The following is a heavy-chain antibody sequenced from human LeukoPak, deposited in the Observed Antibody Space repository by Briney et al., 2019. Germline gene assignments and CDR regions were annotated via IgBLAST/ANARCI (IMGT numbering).Heavy chain of an antibody. CDR1: DEPFSGYY. CDR3: APTLYYYGPSPNGY. CDR2: INRNGNT. Sequence: PSETLSLTCAISDEPFSGYYWGWIRQPPGKGLELIGEINRNGNTDYNPSLKSRVTISVDTSKNQFSLKLSSVTAADTAVYYCAPTLYYYGPSPNGYWGQGTLVTVSS. J-gene: IGHJ4*02. D-gene: IGHD3-10*01. V-gene: IGHV4-34*01.